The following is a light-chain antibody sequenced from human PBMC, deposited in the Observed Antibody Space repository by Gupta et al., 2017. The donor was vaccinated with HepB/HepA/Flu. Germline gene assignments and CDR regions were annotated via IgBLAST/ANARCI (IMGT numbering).Light chain of an antibody. CDR3: QVWDSSFVV. CDR2: RDR. Sequence: SYELTQPLSVSVALGQTARITCGGNNIGSKTVHWYQQKPGQAPVLVISRDRHRPSGLPERVAGSNTVNTATLTISRAQAGDEADYYCQVWDSSFVVFGGGTKLTVL. CDR1: NIGSKT. J-gene: IGLJ2*01. V-gene: IGLV3-9*01.